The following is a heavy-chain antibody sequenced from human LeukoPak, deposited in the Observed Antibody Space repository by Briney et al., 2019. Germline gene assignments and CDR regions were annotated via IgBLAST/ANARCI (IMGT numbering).Heavy chain of an antibody. J-gene: IGHJ4*02. CDR2: IRYDGSNK. V-gene: IGHV3-30*02. CDR1: GFTFSSYG. D-gene: IGHD3-10*01. CDR3: AKDWRITMATTYYGY. Sequence: QPGGSLRLSCAASGFTFSSYGMHWVRQAPGKGLEWVAFIRYDGSNKYYADSVKGRFTISRDNSKNTLYLQMNSLRAEDTAVYYCAKDWRITMATTYYGYWGQGTLVTVSS.